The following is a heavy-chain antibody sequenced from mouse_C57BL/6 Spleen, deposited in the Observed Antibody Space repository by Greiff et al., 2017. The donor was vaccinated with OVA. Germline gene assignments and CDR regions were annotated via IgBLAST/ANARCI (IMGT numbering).Heavy chain of an antibody. D-gene: IGHD2-14*01. J-gene: IGHJ4*01. CDR1: GFTFSNYW. CDR3: TGYDSAMDY. Sequence: EVMLVESGGGLVQPGGSMKLSCVASGFTFSNYWMNWVRQSPEKGLEWVAQIRLKSDNYATHYAESVKGRFTISRDYSKSSVYLQMNNLRAEDTGIYYCTGYDSAMDYWGQGTSVTVSS. V-gene: IGHV6-3*01. CDR2: IRLKSDNYAT.